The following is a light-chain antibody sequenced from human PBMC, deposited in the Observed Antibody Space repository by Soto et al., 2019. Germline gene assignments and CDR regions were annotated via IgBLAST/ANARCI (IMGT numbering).Light chain of an antibody. Sequence: VLTQSPGTLSLSPGERGTLSCRASQSISSNFVAWYQQKPGQAPRLLIYGASTRATGIPARFSGSGSGTEFTLTISSLQSEDFAVYYCQQYNNWPPYTFGQGTKLEIK. J-gene: IGKJ2*01. CDR3: QQYNNWPPYT. CDR1: QSISSN. CDR2: GAS. V-gene: IGKV3-15*01.